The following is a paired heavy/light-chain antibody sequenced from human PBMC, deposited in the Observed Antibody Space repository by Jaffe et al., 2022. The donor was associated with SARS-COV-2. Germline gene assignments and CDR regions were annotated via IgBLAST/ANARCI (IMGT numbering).Light chain of an antibody. J-gene: IGLJ3*02. CDR2: RNN. Sequence: QSVLSQPPSASGTPGQRVTISCSGSNSNIGSNYVYWYQQLPGTAPKLLIYRNNYRPSGVPGRFSGSKSGTSASLAISGLRSEDEADYYCAAWDDSLSPNWVFGGGTKVTVL. CDR1: NSNIGSNY. V-gene: IGLV1-47*01. CDR3: AAWDDSLSPNWV.
Heavy chain of an antibody. J-gene: IGHJ6*02. CDR2: IKEDESER. V-gene: IGHV3-7*01. CDR1: GFTFSGFS. Sequence: EVQLVESGGGLVQPGGSLRLSCAASGFTFSGFSMTWVRQAPGKGLEWVANIKEDESERHYMESVKGRFTISRDNAKNLLYLQMTSLRAEDTAVYYCARDHTSFRTDDTLIDYYYYGMDVWGQGTTVTVSS. CDR3: ARDHTSFRTDDTLIDYYYYGMDV. D-gene: IGHD1-1*01.